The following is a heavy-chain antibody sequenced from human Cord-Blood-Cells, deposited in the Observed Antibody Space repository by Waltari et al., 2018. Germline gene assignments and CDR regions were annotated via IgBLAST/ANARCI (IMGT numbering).Heavy chain of an antibody. CDR3: AREARNFDWLYSAFDI. D-gene: IGHD3-9*01. Sequence: EVQLVESGGGLVQPGGSLRLSCAASGFTFSSYEMNWVRQAPGKGLGWVSYISSSGSTINYADAVKGRFTISRDNAKNSLYLQMNSLRAEDTAVYYCAREARNFDWLYSAFDIWGQGTMVTVSS. V-gene: IGHV3-48*03. CDR1: GFTFSSYE. CDR2: ISSSGSTI. J-gene: IGHJ3*02.